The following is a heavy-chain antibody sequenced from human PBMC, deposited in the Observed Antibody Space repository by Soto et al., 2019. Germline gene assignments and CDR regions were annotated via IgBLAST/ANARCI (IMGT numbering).Heavy chain of an antibody. Sequence: HPGGSLRLSCAASGFTFSSYSMNWVRQAPGKGLEWVSYISSSSSTIYYADSVKGRFTISRDNAKNSLYLQMNSLRAEDTAVYYCATQRGPTPYYYYYYMDVWGKGTTVTV. D-gene: IGHD1-1*01. J-gene: IGHJ6*03. CDR1: GFTFSSYS. V-gene: IGHV3-48*01. CDR2: ISSSSSTI. CDR3: ATQRGPTPYYYYYYMDV.